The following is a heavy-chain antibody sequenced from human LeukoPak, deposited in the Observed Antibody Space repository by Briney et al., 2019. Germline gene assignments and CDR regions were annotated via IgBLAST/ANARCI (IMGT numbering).Heavy chain of an antibody. J-gene: IGHJ6*03. CDR2: IYYSGST. D-gene: IGHD6-6*01. Sequence: PSETLSLTCTVSGGSISSYYWSWIRQPPGKGLEWIGYIYYSGSTNYNPSLKSRVTISVDTSKNQFSLKLSSVTAADTAVYYCARDVSISSSSRYYYYYMDVWGKGTTVTVSS. CDR3: ARDVSISSSSRYYYYYMDV. CDR1: GGSISSYY. V-gene: IGHV4-59*01.